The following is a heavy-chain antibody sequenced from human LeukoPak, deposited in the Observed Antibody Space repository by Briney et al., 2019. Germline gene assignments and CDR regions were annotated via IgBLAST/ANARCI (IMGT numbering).Heavy chain of an antibody. CDR3: AKVARSLTTIDY. V-gene: IGHV3-23*01. CDR1: GFTFSSYA. CDR2: IGGSGGST. D-gene: IGHD4-17*01. Sequence: PGGSLRLSCAASGFTFSSYATTWVRQAPGKGLEWVSGIGGSGGSTYYADSVKGRFTISRDNSKNTLYLQMNSLRAEDTALYYCAKVARSLTTIDYWGQGTLVTVSS. J-gene: IGHJ4*02.